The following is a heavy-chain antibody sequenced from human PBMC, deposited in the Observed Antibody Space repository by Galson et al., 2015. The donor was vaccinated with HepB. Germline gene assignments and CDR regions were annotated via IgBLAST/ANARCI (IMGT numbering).Heavy chain of an antibody. Sequence: SETLSLTCAVSGGSISSSNWWSWVRQPPGKGLEWIGEIYHSGSTNYNPSLKSRVTISVDKSKNQFSLKLSSVTAADTAVYYCARDFLLSSAPGSYRSGYFDYWGQGTLVTVSS. CDR1: GGSISSSNW. V-gene: IGHV4-4*02. CDR3: ARDFLLSSAPGSYRSGYFDY. J-gene: IGHJ4*02. CDR2: IYHSGST. D-gene: IGHD3-16*02.